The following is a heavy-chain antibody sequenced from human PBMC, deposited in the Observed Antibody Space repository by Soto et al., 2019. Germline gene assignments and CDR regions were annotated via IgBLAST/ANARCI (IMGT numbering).Heavy chain of an antibody. CDR3: ASHMITFGGVIDYFDY. CDR1: GGSISSGGYY. CDR2: IYYSGST. Sequence: QVQLQESGPGLVKPSQTLSLTCTVSGGSISSGGYYWSWIRQHPGKGLEWLGYIYYSGSTYYNPSLKGRVTISVDTSKNQFSLKLSSVTAADTAVYYCASHMITFGGVIDYFDYWGQGTLVTVSS. J-gene: IGHJ4*02. D-gene: IGHD3-16*02. V-gene: IGHV4-31*03.